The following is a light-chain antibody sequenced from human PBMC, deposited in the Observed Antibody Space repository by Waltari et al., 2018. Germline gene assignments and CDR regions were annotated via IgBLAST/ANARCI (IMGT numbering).Light chain of an antibody. CDR1: SSNIGSNP. CDR2: TNN. V-gene: IGLV1-44*01. CDR3: ATWDDSLNGNV. J-gene: IGLJ6*01. Sequence: QSVLTQPPSASGTPGPRVTISCSGSSSNIGSNPVNWYQQLPGTAPKLLIYTNNQRPSGVPDRFSGSKSGTSASLAISGLQSEDEAHYYCATWDDSLNGNVFGSGTKVIVL.